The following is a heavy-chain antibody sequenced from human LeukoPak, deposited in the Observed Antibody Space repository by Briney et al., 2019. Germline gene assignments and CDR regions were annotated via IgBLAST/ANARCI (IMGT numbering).Heavy chain of an antibody. CDR3: AKGGELLRAFDY. Sequence: GGSLRLSCAASGFTFSSYAMSGVRQAPGKGLEWVSASSGSGGNTYYADSVKGRFTISRDNSKNTLYLQMNSLRAEDTAVYYCAKGGELLRAFDYWGQGTLVTVSS. V-gene: IGHV3-23*01. D-gene: IGHD1-26*01. CDR1: GFTFSSYA. J-gene: IGHJ4*02. CDR2: SSGSGGNT.